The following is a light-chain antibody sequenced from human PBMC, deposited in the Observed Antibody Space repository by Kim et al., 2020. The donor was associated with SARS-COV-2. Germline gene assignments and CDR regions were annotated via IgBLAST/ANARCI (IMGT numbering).Light chain of an antibody. V-gene: IGLV3-21*04. J-gene: IGLJ3*02. CDR3: QVWDRSSDHPM. Sequence: SYELTQPPSVSVAPGKTARITCGGNNIGSKSVHWYQQKPGQAPVLVIYYDSDRPSGIPERFSGSNSGNTATLTISRVEAGDEADYYCQVWDRSSDHPMFG. CDR1: NIGSKS. CDR2: YDS.